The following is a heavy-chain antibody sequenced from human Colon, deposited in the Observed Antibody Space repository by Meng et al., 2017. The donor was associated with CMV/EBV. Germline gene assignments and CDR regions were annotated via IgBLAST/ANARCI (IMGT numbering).Heavy chain of an antibody. J-gene: IGHJ6*02. CDR2: ISYDGSNK. Sequence: GESLKISCAASGFTFSSYAMHWVRQAPGKGLEWVAVISYDGSNKYYADSVKGRFTISRDNSKNTLYLQMNSLRAEDTAVYYCARARGYSNYDYYYGMDVWGQGTTVTVSS. V-gene: IGHV3-30-3*01. CDR3: ARARGYSNYDYYYGMDV. D-gene: IGHD4-11*01. CDR1: GFTFSSYA.